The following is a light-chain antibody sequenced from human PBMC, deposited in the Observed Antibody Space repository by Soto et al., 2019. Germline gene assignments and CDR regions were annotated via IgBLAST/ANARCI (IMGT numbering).Light chain of an antibody. J-gene: IGKJ5*01. CDR3: QQYNTYSIT. CDR2: KAS. CDR1: QTISVY. Sequence: DIQMTQSPSSLSASVGDRVTITCRASQTISVYLNWYQQKPGRAPNVLIYKASTLESGVPSRFSGSGSGTEFTLTISSLQPDDFATYYCQQYNTYSITFGQGTRLEIK. V-gene: IGKV1-5*03.